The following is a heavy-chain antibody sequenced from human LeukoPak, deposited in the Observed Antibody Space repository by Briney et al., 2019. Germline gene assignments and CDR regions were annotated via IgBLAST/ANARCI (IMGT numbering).Heavy chain of an antibody. Sequence: GGSLRLSCAASGFTFSSYVMHWVRQAPGKGLEWAAFIRYDGSNKYYADSVKGRFTISRDNSKNTLYLQMNSLRPEDTAVYYCAKDDATTDIDYWGQGTLVTVSS. CDR1: GFTFSSYV. V-gene: IGHV3-30*02. J-gene: IGHJ4*02. CDR2: IRYDGSNK. D-gene: IGHD4-17*01. CDR3: AKDDATTDIDY.